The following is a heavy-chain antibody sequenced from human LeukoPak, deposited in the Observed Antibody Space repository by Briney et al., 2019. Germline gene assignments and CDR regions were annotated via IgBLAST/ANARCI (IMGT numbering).Heavy chain of an antibody. CDR3: AGIELATTKFAY. V-gene: IGHV4-34*01. Sequence: SETLSLTCAVYGGSFRGHYWSWIRQPPGKGLEWIGEINHSGSTNYNPSLKSRVTMSVDSSQAHFSLNLGSVTAADTAVYFCAGIELATTKFAYWGQGTRVTVSS. CDR1: GGSFRGHY. D-gene: IGHD5-24*01. CDR2: INHSGST. J-gene: IGHJ4*02.